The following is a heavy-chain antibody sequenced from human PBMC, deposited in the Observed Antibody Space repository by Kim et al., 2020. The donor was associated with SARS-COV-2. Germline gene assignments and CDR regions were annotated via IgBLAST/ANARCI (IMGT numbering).Heavy chain of an antibody. D-gene: IGHD6-19*01. CDR1: GFTFSNFG. CDR2: ISYDGSET. CDR3: AKSLAEERHYGWGSFDY. J-gene: IGHJ4*02. Sequence: GGSLRLSCAASGFTFSNFGMHWVRQAPGKGLEWVAVISYDGSETHYPDSVKGRITISRDNPKNTLYLQMNSLRGEDTAVYYCAKSLAEERHYGWGSFDYWGQGALVTVSS. V-gene: IGHV3-30*18.